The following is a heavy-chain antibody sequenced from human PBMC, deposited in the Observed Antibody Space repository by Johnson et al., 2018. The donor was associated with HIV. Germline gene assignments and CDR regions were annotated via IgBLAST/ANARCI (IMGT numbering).Heavy chain of an antibody. CDR2: IKQDGSEK. CDR1: GFTFSSYW. Sequence: HLVESGGGLVEPGRSLRLSCAASGFTFSSYWMSWVRQAPGKGLEWVANIKQDGSEKYYVDSVKGRFTISRDNAKNSLYLQLNSMRADDTAVYYCARGGEYYDSSGYWDAFDIWGQGTMVTVSS. D-gene: IGHD3-22*01. CDR3: ARGGEYYDSSGYWDAFDI. V-gene: IGHV3-7*05. J-gene: IGHJ3*02.